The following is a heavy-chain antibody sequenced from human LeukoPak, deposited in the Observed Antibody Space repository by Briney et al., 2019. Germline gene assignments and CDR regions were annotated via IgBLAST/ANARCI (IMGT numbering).Heavy chain of an antibody. V-gene: IGHV3-48*01. CDR2: ISSSSTTI. CDR3: ARDHSGWDYFDY. Sequence: GGSLRLSCAASGFTFSSYSMNWVRQAPGKGLEWLSYISSSSTTIYYADSVKGRFTISRDNAKNSLYLQMNSLRAEDTAVYYCARDHSGWDYFDYWGQGTVVSVSS. D-gene: IGHD1-26*01. J-gene: IGHJ4*02. CDR1: GFTFSSYS.